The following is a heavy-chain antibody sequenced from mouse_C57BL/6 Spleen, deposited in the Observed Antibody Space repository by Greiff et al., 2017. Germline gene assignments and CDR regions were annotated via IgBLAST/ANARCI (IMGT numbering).Heavy chain of an antibody. CDR3: ASLMVTPGASWFAY. Sequence: EVKLMESGGGLVKPGGSLKLSCAASGFTFSSYAMSWVRQTPEKRLEWVATISDGGSYTYYPDNVKGRFTISRDNAKNNLYLQLSQLKSEDTAMYYCASLMVTPGASWFAYWGQGTLVTVSA. J-gene: IGHJ3*01. CDR1: GFTFSSYA. CDR2: ISDGGSYT. V-gene: IGHV5-4*03. D-gene: IGHD2-2*01.